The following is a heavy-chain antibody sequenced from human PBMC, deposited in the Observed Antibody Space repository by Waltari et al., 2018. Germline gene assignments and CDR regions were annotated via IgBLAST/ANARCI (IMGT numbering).Heavy chain of an antibody. Sequence: QLQLQESGPGLVKPSATVSLTCTVSGGSISSVAYYWGWVRQPPGKGLEFIASIFYSGATYYNPSLESRVTISVDTSKNQFSLELTSVTDADTAVYYCARQDYYYVKGYFDRWGRGTLVTVSS. CDR1: GGSISSVAYY. D-gene: IGHD3-22*01. CDR2: IFYSGAT. CDR3: ARQDYYYVKGYFDR. V-gene: IGHV4-39*01. J-gene: IGHJ2*01.